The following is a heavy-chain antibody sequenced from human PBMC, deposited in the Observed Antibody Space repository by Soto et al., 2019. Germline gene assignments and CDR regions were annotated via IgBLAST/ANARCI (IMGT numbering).Heavy chain of an antibody. J-gene: IGHJ4*02. D-gene: IGHD1-26*01. CDR2: ISGSGGST. CDR1: GCTLSSYA. CDR3: AKTPVPVGARVYFDY. Sequence: PEGSLRRSCAASGCTLSSYAMSWVRQAPGKGLEWVSAISGSGGSTYYADSVKGRFTISRDNSKNTLYLQMNSLRAEDTAVYYCAKTPVPVGARVYFDYWGQGTLVTVSS. V-gene: IGHV3-23*01.